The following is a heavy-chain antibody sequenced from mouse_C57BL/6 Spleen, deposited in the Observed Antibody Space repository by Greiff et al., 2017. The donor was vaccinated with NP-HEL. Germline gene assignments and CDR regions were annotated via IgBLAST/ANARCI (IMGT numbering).Heavy chain of an antibody. J-gene: IGHJ4*01. CDR2: ISDGGSYT. D-gene: IGHD2-4*01. Sequence: EVHLVESGGGLVKPGGSLKLSCAASGFTFSSYAMSWVRQTPEKRLEWVATISDGGSYTYYPDNVKGRFTISRDNAKNNLYLQMSHLKSEDTAMYYCARDYYDYDGCAMDYWGQGTSVTVSS. CDR3: ARDYYDYDGCAMDY. V-gene: IGHV5-4*01. CDR1: GFTFSSYA.